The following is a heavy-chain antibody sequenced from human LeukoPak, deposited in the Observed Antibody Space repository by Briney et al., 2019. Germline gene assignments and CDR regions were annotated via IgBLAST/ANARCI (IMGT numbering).Heavy chain of an antibody. V-gene: IGHV3-7*03. CDR1: GFTFSRNW. CDR2: IKEDGNKK. Sequence: GGSLRLSCAASGFTFSRNWMTWVRQAPGKGLEWVANIKEDGNKKNYVDSVKGRFTISRDNAKNSLYLQMNSLRAEDTAVYYCAKVSGGGLYYDGMDVWGQGTTVTVSS. D-gene: IGHD1-14*01. J-gene: IGHJ6*02. CDR3: AKVSGGGLYYDGMDV.